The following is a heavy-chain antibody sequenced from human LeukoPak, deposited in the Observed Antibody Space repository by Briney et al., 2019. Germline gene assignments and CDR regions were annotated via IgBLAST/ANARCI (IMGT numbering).Heavy chain of an antibody. Sequence: GGSLRLSCAASGFTFSSYAMSWVRQAPGKGLEWVSAIRGSGGSTFYADSVQDRFTISRDNSENTLFLQMNSLRAEDTAVYYCARCGGGDCYPGGAFDIWGQGTMVTVSS. CDR2: IRGSGGST. CDR3: ARCGGGDCYPGGAFDI. D-gene: IGHD2-21*02. V-gene: IGHV3-23*01. CDR1: GFTFSSYA. J-gene: IGHJ3*02.